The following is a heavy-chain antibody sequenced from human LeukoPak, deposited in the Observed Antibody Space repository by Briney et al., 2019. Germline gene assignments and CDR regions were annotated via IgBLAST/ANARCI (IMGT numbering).Heavy chain of an antibody. V-gene: IGHV1-24*01. Sequence: ASVKVSCKVSGYTLTELSMHWVRQAPGKGLEWMGGFDPEDGETIYAQKFQGRVTMTEGTSTDTAYMELSSLRSEDTAVYYCATGGGYSSGWRYDYWGQGTLVTVSS. CDR3: ATGGGYSSGWRYDY. D-gene: IGHD6-19*01. CDR1: GYTLTELS. CDR2: FDPEDGET. J-gene: IGHJ4*02.